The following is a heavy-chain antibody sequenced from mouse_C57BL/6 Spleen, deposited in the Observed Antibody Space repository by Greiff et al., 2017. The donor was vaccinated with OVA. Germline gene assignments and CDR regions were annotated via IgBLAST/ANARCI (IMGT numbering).Heavy chain of an antibody. D-gene: IGHD2-1*01. J-gene: IGHJ4*01. CDR2: IWSGGST. V-gene: IGHV2-2*01. Sequence: VQLVESGPGLVQPSQSLSITCTVSGFSLTSYGVHWVRQSPGKGLEWLGVIWSGGSTDYNAAFISRLSISKDNSKSQVFFKMNSLQADDTAIYYCATSGLYGKNAMDYWGQGTSVTVSS. CDR1: GFSLTSYG. CDR3: ATSGLYGKNAMDY.